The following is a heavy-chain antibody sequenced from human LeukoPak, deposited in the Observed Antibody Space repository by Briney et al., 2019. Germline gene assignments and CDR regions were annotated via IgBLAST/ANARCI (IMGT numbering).Heavy chain of an antibody. V-gene: IGHV4-59*08. Sequence: SETLSLTCTVSGGSISSYYWSWIRQPPGKGLEWIGYIYYSGSTNYDPSLKSRVTISVDTSKNQFSLKLSSVTAADTAVYYCARHITQTFNWSDPWGQGTLVTVSS. D-gene: IGHD3-10*01. CDR3: ARHITQTFNWSDP. CDR1: GGSISSYY. J-gene: IGHJ5*02. CDR2: IYYSGST.